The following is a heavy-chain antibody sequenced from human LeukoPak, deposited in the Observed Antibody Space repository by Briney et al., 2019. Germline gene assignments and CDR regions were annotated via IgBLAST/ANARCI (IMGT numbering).Heavy chain of an antibody. CDR1: GFTFSSYA. V-gene: IGHV3-23*01. CDR3: AKGPTNDILTGYYKDGFRSWFDP. J-gene: IGHJ5*02. CDR2: ISGSGGST. D-gene: IGHD3-9*01. Sequence: GGSLRLSCAASGFTFSSYAMSWVRQAPGKGLEWVSAISGSGGSTYYADSVKGRFTISRDNSKNTLYLRMNSLRAEDTAVYYCAKGPTNDILTGYYKDGFRSWFDPWGQGTLVTVSS.